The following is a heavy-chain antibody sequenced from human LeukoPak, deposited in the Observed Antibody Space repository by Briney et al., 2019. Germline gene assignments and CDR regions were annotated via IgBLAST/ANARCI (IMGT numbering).Heavy chain of an antibody. Sequence: SETLSLTCTVSGGSISGYSWTWIRQPPGQGLEWIGYFHTSRTTSYNPSLPARVTISVDTAMAHISPKRHSVPAADTAVYYWGRGHLGLSPWGQGTLVTVSS. CDR2: FHTSRTT. D-gene: IGHD3-10*01. J-gene: IGHJ5*02. CDR3: GRGHLGLSP. V-gene: IGHV4-59*01. CDR1: GGSISGYS.